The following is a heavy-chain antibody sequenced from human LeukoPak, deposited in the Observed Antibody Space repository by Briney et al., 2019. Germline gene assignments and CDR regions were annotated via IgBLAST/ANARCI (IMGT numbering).Heavy chain of an antibody. D-gene: IGHD6-19*01. V-gene: IGHV5-51*01. Sequence: PGESLKISCEASGYSFTNYWIGWVRQMPGKGLEWMGIVYPGDSDTRCSPSFQGQVTISADKSITTAYLQWASLKASDTAIYYCVRQSAVAGTWGLDYWAQGTLVTVSS. CDR3: VRQSAVAGTWGLDY. J-gene: IGHJ4*02. CDR1: GYSFTNYW. CDR2: VYPGDSDT.